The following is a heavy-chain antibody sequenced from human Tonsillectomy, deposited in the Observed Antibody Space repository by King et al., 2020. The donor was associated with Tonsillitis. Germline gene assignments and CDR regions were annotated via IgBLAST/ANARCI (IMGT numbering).Heavy chain of an antibody. CDR2: ISSSSSTI. Sequence: VQLVESGGGLVQPGGSLRLSCAASGFTFSSYSMNWVRQAPGKGLEWVSYISSSSSTIYYADSVKGRFTISRDNAKNSLYLQMNSLRAEDTAVYYCAPARDAYGLGDAFDIWGQGTMVTVSS. V-gene: IGHV3-48*04. CDR3: APARDAYGLGDAFDI. CDR1: GFTFSSYS. D-gene: IGHD3-10*01. J-gene: IGHJ3*02.